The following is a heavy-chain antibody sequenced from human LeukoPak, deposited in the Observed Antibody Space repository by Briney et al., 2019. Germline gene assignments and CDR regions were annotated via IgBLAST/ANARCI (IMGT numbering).Heavy chain of an antibody. V-gene: IGHV4-34*01. CDR3: NSGTATTGEGAFDI. J-gene: IGHJ3*02. CDR2: INHSGST. CDR1: GGSFRGYY. D-gene: IGHD1-26*01. Sequence: PSDILSLTSAIHGGSFRGYYCSWIRQPPGKGPASTAEINHSGSTNYNPSLKSRVTISVDTSKNQFSLKLSSVTAADTAVYYCNSGTATTGEGAFDIWGQGTMVTVSS.